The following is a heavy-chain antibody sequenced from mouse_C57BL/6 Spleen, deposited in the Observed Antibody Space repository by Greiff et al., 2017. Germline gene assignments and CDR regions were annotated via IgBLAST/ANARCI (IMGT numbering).Heavy chain of an antibody. CDR2: IYPEDGET. D-gene: IGHD1-1*01. V-gene: IGHV14-2*01. CDR3: ARGRGSSRVCGY. CDR1: GFNIQDYY. J-gene: IGHJ2*01. Sequence: VQLKESGAELVKPGASVKLSCTASGFNIQDYYMHWVKQRTEQGLEWIGRIYPEDGETKYAQKFPGKATMTADTSSNTACLQLSSLTSEDAAVCFCARGRGSSRVCGYWGQGTTLTVSS.